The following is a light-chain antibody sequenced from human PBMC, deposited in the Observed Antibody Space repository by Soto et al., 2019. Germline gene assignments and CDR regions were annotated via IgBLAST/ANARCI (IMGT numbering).Light chain of an antibody. J-gene: IGLJ1*01. V-gene: IGLV2-14*01. Sequence: QSALTQPASGSGAPGQSLAIFCTGTSSDVGGYNFVSWYQQHPHKAPKLMIYDVSNRPSGVSNRFSGSKSGNTASLIISGLQAEDEADYYCCSYAGTYTLYVFGTGTKVTV. CDR2: DVS. CDR1: SSDVGGYNF. CDR3: CSYAGTYTLYV.